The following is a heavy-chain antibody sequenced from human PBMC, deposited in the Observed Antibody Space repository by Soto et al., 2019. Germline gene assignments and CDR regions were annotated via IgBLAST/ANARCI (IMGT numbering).Heavy chain of an antibody. V-gene: IGHV3-23*01. J-gene: IGHJ3*02. Sequence: EVQVLESGGGLVQPGGSLRLSCEGSEFTVSGHAMTWIRQAPGKGPEWVSTITADGGTYYADSVKGRFAMSRDTSENTLYVQMNGLGAEDTAAYYCAPHVSCSGGSCQYDAFAIRGQGTMVTVSS. CDR1: EFTVSGHA. D-gene: IGHD2-15*01. CDR3: APHVSCSGGSCQYDAFAI. CDR2: ITADGGT.